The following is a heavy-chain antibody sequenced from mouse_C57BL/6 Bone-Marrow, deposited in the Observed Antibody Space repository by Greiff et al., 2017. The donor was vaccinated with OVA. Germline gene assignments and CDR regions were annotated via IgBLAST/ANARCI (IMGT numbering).Heavy chain of an antibody. V-gene: IGHV5-4*01. D-gene: IGHD2-2*01. CDR1: GFTFSSYA. Sequence: EVMLVESGGGLVKPGGSLKLSCAASGFTFSSYAMSWVRQTPEKRLEWVATISDGGSYTYYPDNVKGRFTISRDNAKNNLYLQMSHLKSEDTAMYYCARDHGVTTGFYAMDYWGQGTSVTVSS. J-gene: IGHJ4*01. CDR3: ARDHGVTTGFYAMDY. CDR2: ISDGGSYT.